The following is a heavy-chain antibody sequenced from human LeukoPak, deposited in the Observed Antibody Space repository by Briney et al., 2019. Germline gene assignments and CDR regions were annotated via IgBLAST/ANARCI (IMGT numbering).Heavy chain of an antibody. D-gene: IGHD1-1*01. V-gene: IGHV1-8*01. CDR3: ARWGTRGLDFDY. Sequence: ASVKVSCKASGYTFTSYDINWVRQATGQGLEWMGWMNPNSGNTGYAQKFQGRVTMTRNTSISTVYMELSSLRSEDTAVYYCARWGTRGLDFDYWGQGTLVTVSS. CDR1: GYTFTSYD. J-gene: IGHJ4*02. CDR2: MNPNSGNT.